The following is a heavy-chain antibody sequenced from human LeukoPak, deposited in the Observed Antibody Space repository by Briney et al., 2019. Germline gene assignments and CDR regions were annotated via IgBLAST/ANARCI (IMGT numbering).Heavy chain of an antibody. V-gene: IGHV3-23*01. Sequence: GGSLRLSCAASGFTFSTYAMSWVRQAPGKGLEWVSAISGSGDRTYHADSVKGRFTTSRDNSKNTLYLQMNSLRAEDTAIYYCAKDLAYDSTDYHVVIHCWGQGTLVTVSS. J-gene: IGHJ4*02. CDR1: GFTFSTYA. CDR3: AKDLAYDSTDYHVVIHC. CDR2: ISGSGDRT. D-gene: IGHD3-22*01.